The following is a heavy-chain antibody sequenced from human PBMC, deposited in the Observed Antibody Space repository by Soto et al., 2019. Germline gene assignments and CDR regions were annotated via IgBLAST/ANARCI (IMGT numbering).Heavy chain of an antibody. J-gene: IGHJ4*02. Sequence: QVQLVESGGGVVQPGRSLRLSCAASGFTFSSYGMHWVRQAPGKGLEWVAVIWYDGSNKYYADSVKGRFTISRDNSKNTLYLQMNSLRAEDTAVYYCARSLYGSGSYYKEGWYFDYWSQGTLVTVSS. CDR1: GFTFSSYG. D-gene: IGHD3-10*01. V-gene: IGHV3-33*01. CDR2: IWYDGSNK. CDR3: ARSLYGSGSYYKEGWYFDY.